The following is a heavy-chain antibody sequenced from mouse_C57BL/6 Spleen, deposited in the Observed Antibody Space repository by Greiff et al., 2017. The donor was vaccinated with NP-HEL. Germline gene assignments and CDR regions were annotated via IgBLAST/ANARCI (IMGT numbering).Heavy chain of an antibody. CDR1: GFTFSDAW. J-gene: IGHJ2*01. CDR3: TRYETYGSSLDY. V-gene: IGHV6-6*01. CDR2: IRNKANNHAT. D-gene: IGHD1-1*01. Sequence: EVQLVESGGGLVQPGGSMKLSCAASGFTFSDAWMDWVRQSPEKGLEWVAEIRNKANNHATYYAESVKGRFTISRDDSKGSVYLQMNSLRAEDTGIYYCTRYETYGSSLDYWGQGTTLTVSS.